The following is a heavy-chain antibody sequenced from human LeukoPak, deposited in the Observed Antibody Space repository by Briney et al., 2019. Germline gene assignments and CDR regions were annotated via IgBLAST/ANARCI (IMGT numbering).Heavy chain of an antibody. Sequence: GGSLRLSCAASGSSFSSYRMNWVRQAPGKGLEWVSSVSNSGDYIHYADSVKGRFTISRDNSKNSLYLQMNSLRAEDTAVYYCAELGITMIGGVWGKGTTVTISS. J-gene: IGHJ6*04. D-gene: IGHD3-10*02. CDR2: VSNSGDYI. CDR1: GSSFSSYR. CDR3: AELGITMIGGV. V-gene: IGHV3-21*01.